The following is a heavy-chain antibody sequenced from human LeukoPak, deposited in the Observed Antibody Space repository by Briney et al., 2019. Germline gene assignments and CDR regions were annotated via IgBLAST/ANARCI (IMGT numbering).Heavy chain of an antibody. CDR3: ARDLWWGSSWYYFDY. V-gene: IGHV1-3*01. Sequence: GASVKVSCKASGYTFTSYGISWVRQAPGQGLEWMGWINAGNGNAKYSQKFQGRVTITRDTSASTAYMELSSLGSEDTAVYYCARDLWWGSSWYYFDYWGQGTLVTVSS. CDR2: INAGNGNA. J-gene: IGHJ4*02. CDR1: GYTFTSYG. D-gene: IGHD6-13*01.